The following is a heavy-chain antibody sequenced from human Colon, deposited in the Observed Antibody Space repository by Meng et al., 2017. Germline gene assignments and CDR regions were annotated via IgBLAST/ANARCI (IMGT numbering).Heavy chain of an antibody. CDR1: GFTFSDHY. D-gene: IGHD4-17*01. J-gene: IGHJ4*01. Sequence: GGSLRLSCAASGFTFSDHYMDWVRQAPGKGLEGIGRSRNKAQSYIIEYAASVQGRFTISRDFSKNSLDLQMNSLKIDDTAVYYCANRHYGEKDYWGQGTLVTVSS. CDR2: SRNKAQSYII. CDR3: ANRHYGEKDY. V-gene: IGHV3-72*01.